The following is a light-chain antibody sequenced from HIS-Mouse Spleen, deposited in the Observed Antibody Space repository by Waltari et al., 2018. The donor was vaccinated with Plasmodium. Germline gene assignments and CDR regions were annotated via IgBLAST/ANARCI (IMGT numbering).Light chain of an antibody. CDR2: GAS. CDR3: QQYNNWSFT. Sequence: EIVMTHSPAPLSVSPGEKATLSCSARQSVSSNLAWYQQKPGQAPRLLIYGASTRATGIPARVSGSGSGTEFTLTISSLQSEDFAVYYCQQYNNWSFTFGPGTKVDIK. V-gene: IGKV3-15*01. J-gene: IGKJ3*01. CDR1: QSVSSN.